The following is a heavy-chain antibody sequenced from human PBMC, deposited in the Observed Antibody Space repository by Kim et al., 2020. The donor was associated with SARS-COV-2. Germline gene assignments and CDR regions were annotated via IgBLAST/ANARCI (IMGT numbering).Heavy chain of an antibody. J-gene: IGHJ5*02. CDR2: IYYSGST. Sequence: SETLSLTCTVSGGSISSYYWSWIRQPPGKGLEWIGYIYYSGSTNYNPSLKSRVTISVDTSKNQFSLKLSSVTAADTAVYYCARHEAPGDSGSYSDDYWFDPWGQGPLVTVSS. D-gene: IGHD1-26*01. CDR3: ARHEAPGDSGSYSDDYWFDP. V-gene: IGHV4-59*08. CDR1: GGSISSYY.